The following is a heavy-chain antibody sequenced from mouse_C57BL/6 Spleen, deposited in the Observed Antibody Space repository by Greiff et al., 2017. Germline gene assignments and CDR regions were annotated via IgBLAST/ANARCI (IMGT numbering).Heavy chain of an antibody. Sequence: VQLQQPGAELVRPGTSVKLSCKASGYTFTSYWMHWVKQRPGQGLEWIGVIDPSDSYTNYNQKFKGKATLTVDTSSSTAYMQLSSLTSEDSAVYYCARSVNYGAMDYWGQGTSVTVSS. CDR3: ARSVNYGAMDY. CDR1: GYTFTSYW. CDR2: IDPSDSYT. D-gene: IGHD1-1*01. V-gene: IGHV1-59*01. J-gene: IGHJ4*01.